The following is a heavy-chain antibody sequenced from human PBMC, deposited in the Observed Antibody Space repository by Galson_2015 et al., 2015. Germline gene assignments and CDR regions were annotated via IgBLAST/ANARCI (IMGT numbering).Heavy chain of an antibody. D-gene: IGHD5-24*01. V-gene: IGHV3-23*01. Sequence: SLRLSCAASGFTFGSAAMTWVRQVPGKGLEWVSVVSASGTNTYYADSVRGRFTISRDNAKNTLYLQMNSLRAEDTAVYYCAKDLQMSRWGQGTLVTVSS. CDR3: AKDLQMSR. CDR1: GFTFGSAA. CDR2: VSASGTNT. J-gene: IGHJ4*02.